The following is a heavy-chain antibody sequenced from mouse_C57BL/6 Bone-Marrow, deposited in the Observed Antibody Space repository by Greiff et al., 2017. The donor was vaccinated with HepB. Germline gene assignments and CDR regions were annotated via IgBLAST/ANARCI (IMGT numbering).Heavy chain of an antibody. V-gene: IGHV7-1*01. CDR2: SRNKDNDYTT. CDR3: ARDAYGYDGWFAY. CDR1: GFTFSDFY. J-gene: IGHJ3*01. D-gene: IGHD2-2*01. Sequence: DVMLVESGGGLVQSGRSLRLSCATSGFTFSDFYMEWVRQAPGKGLEWSAASRNKDNDYTTEYSASVEGRFIVSRDTSQSILYLQMNAMRAEDAAVYYCARDAYGYDGWFAYWGKGTLVTVSA.